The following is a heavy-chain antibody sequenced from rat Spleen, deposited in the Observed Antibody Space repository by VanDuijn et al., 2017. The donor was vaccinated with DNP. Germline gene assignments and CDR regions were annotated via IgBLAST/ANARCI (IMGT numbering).Heavy chain of an antibody. CDR3: TTWGWLLGLDA. D-gene: IGHD1-12*03. CDR2: IIYDGGRT. Sequence: EVQLVESGGGLVQPGNSLKLSCAASGFTFSDYAMAWARQSPKKGLEWVATIIYDGGRTSYRDSVRGRFSISRDNAKNSLYLQMDSLRSEDTATYVCTTWGWLLGLDAWGQGTSVTVSS. J-gene: IGHJ4*01. V-gene: IGHV5S10*01. CDR1: GFTFSDYA.